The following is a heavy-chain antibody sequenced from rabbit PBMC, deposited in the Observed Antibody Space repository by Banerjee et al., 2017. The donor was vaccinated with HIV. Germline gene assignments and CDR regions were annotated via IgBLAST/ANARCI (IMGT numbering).Heavy chain of an antibody. J-gene: IGHJ4*01. V-gene: IGHV1S40*01. Sequence: QSLEESGGDLVKPGASLTLTCTASGFDFSSNGMCWVRQAPGKGLEWIACIVTGSGTTLYASWVNGRFTISKTSSTTVTLQMTSLTAADTATYFCARDLGGDARGFKLWGPGTLVTVS. CDR2: IVTGSGTT. CDR3: ARDLGGDARGFKL. CDR1: GFDFSSNG. D-gene: IGHD6-1*01.